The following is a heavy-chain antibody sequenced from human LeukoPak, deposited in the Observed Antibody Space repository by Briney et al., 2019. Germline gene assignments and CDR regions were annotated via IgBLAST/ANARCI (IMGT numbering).Heavy chain of an antibody. CDR1: GGSIRNGDYY. D-gene: IGHD5-24*01. CDR2: IYYSGNT. J-gene: IGHJ4*02. Sequence: PSQTLSLTCTISGGSIRNGDYYWSWIRQSPGKGLEWIGYIYYSGNTFYNSSLKSQVSISGDTSKNQFSLKLTSVAAADTAVYYCARGDGYNSLDYWGQGTLATVSS. V-gene: IGHV4-30-4*01. CDR3: ARGDGYNSLDY.